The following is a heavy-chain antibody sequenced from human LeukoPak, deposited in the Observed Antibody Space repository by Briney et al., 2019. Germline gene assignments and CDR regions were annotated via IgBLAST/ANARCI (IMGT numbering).Heavy chain of an antibody. Sequence: ASVKVSCKASGGTFSSYAISWVRQAPGQGLEWMGGIIPIFGTANYAQKFQGRVTITADKSTSTAYMELSSLRSDDTAVYYCARSLVVVAAHFDYWGQGTLVTVSS. J-gene: IGHJ4*02. CDR3: ARSLVVVAAHFDY. CDR1: GGTFSSYA. V-gene: IGHV1-69*06. CDR2: IIPIFGTA. D-gene: IGHD2-15*01.